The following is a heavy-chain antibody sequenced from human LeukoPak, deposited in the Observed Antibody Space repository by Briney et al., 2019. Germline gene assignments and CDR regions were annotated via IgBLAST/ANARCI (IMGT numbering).Heavy chain of an antibody. V-gene: IGHV3-21*01. J-gene: IGHJ3*02. D-gene: IGHD3-10*01. CDR1: GFTFSSYS. CDR2: ISSSSSYT. CDR3: ARDDKIWFGEFDAFDI. Sequence: GGSLRLSCAASGFTFSSYSMNWVRQAPGKGLEWVSSISSSSSYTYYADSVKGRFTISRDNAKNSLYLQMNSLRAEDTAVYYCARDDKIWFGEFDAFDIWGQGTMVTVSS.